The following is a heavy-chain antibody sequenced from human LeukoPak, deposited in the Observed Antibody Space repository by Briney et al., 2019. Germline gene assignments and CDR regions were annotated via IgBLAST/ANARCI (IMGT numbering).Heavy chain of an antibody. Sequence: ASVRVSCKVSGYTLSEVSMHWVRQPPGKGLEWMGGFSPENGEAVYAQKFQGRVTMTEDISTDTATMDLSSLRSEDTAVYFCATYLSSSSSLFDYWGQGTLITVSS. D-gene: IGHD6-6*01. CDR2: FSPENGEA. V-gene: IGHV1-24*01. CDR1: GYTLSEVS. CDR3: ATYLSSSSSLFDY. J-gene: IGHJ4*02.